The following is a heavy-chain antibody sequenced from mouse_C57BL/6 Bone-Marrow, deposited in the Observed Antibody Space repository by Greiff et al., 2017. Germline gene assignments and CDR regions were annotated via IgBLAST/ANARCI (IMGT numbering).Heavy chain of an antibody. Sequence: VKLQQPGTELVKPGASVKLSCKASGYTFTSYWMHWVKQRPGQDLEWIGNINPSNGGTNYNEKFKSKATLTVDKSSSTAYMQLSSLTSEDSAVYYCARYYYSNGYFDYWGQGTTLTVSS. V-gene: IGHV1-53*01. CDR3: ARYYYSNGYFDY. CDR1: GYTFTSYW. CDR2: INPSNGGT. J-gene: IGHJ2*01. D-gene: IGHD2-5*01.